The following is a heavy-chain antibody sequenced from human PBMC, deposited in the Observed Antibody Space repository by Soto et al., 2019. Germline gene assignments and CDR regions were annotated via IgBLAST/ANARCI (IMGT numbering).Heavy chain of an antibody. CDR2: IWYDGSNK. V-gene: IGHV3-33*01. CDR1: GFTFSSYG. D-gene: IGHD2-15*01. Sequence: GGSLRLSCAASGFTFSSYGMHWVRQAPGKGLEWVAAIWYDGSNKYYADSVKGRFTISRDNSKNTLYLQMNSLRAEDTAVYYCARWDGGNDHWGQGTLVTVSS. CDR3: ARWDGGNDH. J-gene: IGHJ5*02.